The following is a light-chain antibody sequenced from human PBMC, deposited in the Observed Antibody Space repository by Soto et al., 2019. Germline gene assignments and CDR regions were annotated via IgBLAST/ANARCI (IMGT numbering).Light chain of an antibody. CDR1: QRIATY. J-gene: IGKJ2*01. CDR3: QQSYSIPYT. V-gene: IGKV1-39*01. Sequence: DIQMTQSPSSLSTTVGDRVTITCRASQRIATYLNWYQHKPGRAPNILIYGGSTLQSRVPSIFSGSGSGTDFALTISSLQPEDFATYYCQQSYSIPYTFGQGTKLEI. CDR2: GGS.